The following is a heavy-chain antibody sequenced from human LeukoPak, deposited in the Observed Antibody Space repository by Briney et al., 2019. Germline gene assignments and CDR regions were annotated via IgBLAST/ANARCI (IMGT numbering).Heavy chain of an antibody. D-gene: IGHD5-12*01. CDR2: ISKTSNTR. J-gene: IGHJ4*02. Sequence: GGSLRLSCAASEFTFSNAWMNWVRQAPGKGLEWVSYISKTSNTRDYADSVKGRFTISRDNDKNSLSLQMNSLRDEDTAVYYCARDRGYSNYYDYWGQGTLVTVSS. V-gene: IGHV3-48*02. CDR1: EFTFSNAW. CDR3: ARDRGYSNYYDY.